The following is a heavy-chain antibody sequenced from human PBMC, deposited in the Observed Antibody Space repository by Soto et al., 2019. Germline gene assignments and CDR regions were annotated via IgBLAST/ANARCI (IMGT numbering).Heavy chain of an antibody. V-gene: IGHV4-59*01. Sequence: QVQLQESGPGLVKPSETLSLTCTVSGGSISSYYWSWIRQPPGKGLEWIGYIYYSGSTKYNPSLKSRVTISVDTSKNQFSLNLTSVTAADTAVYYCARNVDTTRAYYFDYWGQGTLVTVSS. D-gene: IGHD5-18*01. CDR1: GGSISSYY. CDR2: IYYSGST. J-gene: IGHJ4*02. CDR3: ARNVDTTRAYYFDY.